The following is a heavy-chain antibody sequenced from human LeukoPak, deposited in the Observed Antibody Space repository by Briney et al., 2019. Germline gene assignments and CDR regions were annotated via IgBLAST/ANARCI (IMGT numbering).Heavy chain of an antibody. CDR3: AGGGAYGDYGIVY. Sequence: GGSLRLSCAASGFTFSSYWMHWVRQAPGKGLVWVSRINSDGSSTSYADSVKGRFTISRDNAKNTLYLQMNSLRAEDTAVYYCAGGGAYGDYGIVYWGQGTLVTVSS. CDR2: INSDGSST. V-gene: IGHV3-74*01. CDR1: GFTFSSYW. J-gene: IGHJ4*02. D-gene: IGHD4-17*01.